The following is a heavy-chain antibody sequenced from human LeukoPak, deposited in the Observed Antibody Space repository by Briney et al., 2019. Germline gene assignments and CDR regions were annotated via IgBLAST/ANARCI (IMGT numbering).Heavy chain of an antibody. Sequence: PSETLSLTCTVSGGSVSSGSYYWSWIRQPPGTGLEWIGYIYYSGSTNYNPSLKSRVTISVDTSKNQFSLKLSSVTAADTAVYYCARVSYYYDSSGPYNWFDPWGQGTLVTVSS. J-gene: IGHJ5*02. D-gene: IGHD3-22*01. CDR2: IYYSGST. CDR1: GGSVSSGSYY. CDR3: ARVSYYYDSSGPYNWFDP. V-gene: IGHV4-61*01.